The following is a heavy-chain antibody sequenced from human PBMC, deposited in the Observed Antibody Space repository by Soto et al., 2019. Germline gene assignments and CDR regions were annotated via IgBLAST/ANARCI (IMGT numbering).Heavy chain of an antibody. CDR1: GFTFSSYG. CDR2: ISYDGSNK. J-gene: IGHJ4*02. CDR3: AKDPRFLEWYFDY. Sequence: PGGSLRLSCAASGFTFSSYGMHWVRQAPGKGLEWVAVISYDGSNKYYADSVKGRFTISRDNSKNTLYLQMNSLRAEDTAVYYCAKDPRFLEWYFDYWGQGTLVTVSS. D-gene: IGHD3-3*01. V-gene: IGHV3-30*18.